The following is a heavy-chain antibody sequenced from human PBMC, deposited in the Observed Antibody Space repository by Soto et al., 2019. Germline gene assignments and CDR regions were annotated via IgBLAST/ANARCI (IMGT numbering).Heavy chain of an antibody. D-gene: IGHD3-3*01. CDR1: GGARYDYY. CDR2: IYYSGRT. Sequence: SEPLSLPCTVAGGARYDYYCSWVRQSPGKGLEWIGDIYYSGRTNYNPSLKSRVTISVDTSKSQFSLRLRSVTAADTAVYYGARGGHDFAFDYWGHGGLVTVSS. J-gene: IGHJ4*01. CDR3: ARGGHDFAFDY. V-gene: IGHV4-59*01.